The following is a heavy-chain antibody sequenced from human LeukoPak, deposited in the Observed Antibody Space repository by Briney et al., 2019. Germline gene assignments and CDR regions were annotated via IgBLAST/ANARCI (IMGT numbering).Heavy chain of an antibody. D-gene: IGHD2/OR15-2a*01. J-gene: IGHJ3*02. CDR1: GGSISSYY. CDR2: IYYSGST. V-gene: IGHV4-39*01. CDR3: ARPRIGHAFDI. Sequence: SETLFLTCTVSGGSISSYYWGWIRQPPGKGLEWIGSIYYSGSTYYNPSLKSRVTISVDTSKNQFSLKLSSVTAADTAVYYCARPRIGHAFDIWGQGTMVTVSS.